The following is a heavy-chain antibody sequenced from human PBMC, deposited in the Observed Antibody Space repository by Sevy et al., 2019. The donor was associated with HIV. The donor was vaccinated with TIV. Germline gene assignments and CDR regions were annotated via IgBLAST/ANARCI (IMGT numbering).Heavy chain of an antibody. V-gene: IGHV6-1*01. D-gene: IGHD2-15*01. J-gene: IGHJ6*02. Sequence: QSQTLSLTCAISGDSVSSNSAAWNWIRQSPSRGLEWLGRTYYRSKWYNDYAVSVKSRITINPDTSKNQFSLQLNSVTPEDTAVYYCARVRLRYCSGGSCPGRYYYYGMDVWGQGTTVTVSS. CDR1: GDSVSSNSAA. CDR3: ARVRLRYCSGGSCPGRYYYYGMDV. CDR2: TYYRSKWYN.